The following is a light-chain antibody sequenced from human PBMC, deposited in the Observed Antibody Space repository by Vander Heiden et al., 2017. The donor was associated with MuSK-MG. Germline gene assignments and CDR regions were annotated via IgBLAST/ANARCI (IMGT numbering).Light chain of an antibody. V-gene: IGKV3-15*01. CDR2: GAS. CDR3: QQYKNWPPIT. J-gene: IGKJ4*01. CDR1: QSVSSN. Sequence: EIVMTHSPATLSVSPGERATLSCRASQSVSSNLAWYQQKPGQAPRLLIYGASTRATGIPARFSGSGYGTEFTLTISSRQSEDFAVYYCQQYKNWPPITFGGGTKVEIK.